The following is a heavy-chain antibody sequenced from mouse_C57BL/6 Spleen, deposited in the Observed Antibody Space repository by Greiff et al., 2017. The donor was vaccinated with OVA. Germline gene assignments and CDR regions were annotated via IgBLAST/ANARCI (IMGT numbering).Heavy chain of an antibody. CDR3: ARDYYFDY. V-gene: IGHV1-69*01. J-gene: IGHJ2*01. CDR2: IAPSDSYT. CDR1: GYTFTSYW. Sequence: QVQLQQPGAELVMPGASVKLSCKASGYTFTSYWMHWVKQRPGQGLEWIGAIAPSDSYTNYNQKFKGKSTLTVDKSSSTAYMQLSSLTSEDSAVYYCARDYYFDYWGQGTTLTVSS.